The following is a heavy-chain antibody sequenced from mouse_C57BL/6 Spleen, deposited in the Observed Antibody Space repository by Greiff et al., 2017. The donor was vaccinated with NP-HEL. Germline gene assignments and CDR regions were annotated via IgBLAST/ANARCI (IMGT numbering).Heavy chain of an antibody. CDR2: ISYDGSN. J-gene: IGHJ3*01. CDR1: GYSITSGYY. V-gene: IGHV3-6*01. Sequence: VQLQQSGPGLVKPSQSLSLTCSVTGYSITSGYYWNWIRQFPGNKLEWMGYISYDGSNNYNPSLKNRISITRDTSKNQFFLKLNSVTTEDTATYYCARGVDYDGFAYWGQGTLVTVSA. D-gene: IGHD2-4*01. CDR3: ARGVDYDGFAY.